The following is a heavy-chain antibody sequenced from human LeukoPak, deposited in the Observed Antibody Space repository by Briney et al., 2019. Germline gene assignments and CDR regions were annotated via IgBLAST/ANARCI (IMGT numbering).Heavy chain of an antibody. CDR3: ARVATITIFGVVIPYYYYGMDV. Sequence: SETLSLTCTVSGGSISSGGYYWSWIRQHPGKGLEWIGYIYYSGSTYYNPSLKSRVTISVDTSKNQFSLKLSSVTAADTAVYYCARVATITIFGVVIPYYYYGMDVWGQGTTVTVSS. CDR1: GGSISSGGYY. D-gene: IGHD3-3*01. J-gene: IGHJ6*02. CDR2: IYYSGST. V-gene: IGHV4-31*03.